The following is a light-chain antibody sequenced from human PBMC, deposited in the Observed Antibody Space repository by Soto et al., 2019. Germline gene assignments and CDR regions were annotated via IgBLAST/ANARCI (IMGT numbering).Light chain of an antibody. J-gene: IGKJ2*01. V-gene: IGKV1-5*03. CDR3: QQYNSYSYT. CDR2: KAS. CDR1: QSISRW. Sequence: DIQMTQSPSTLSASVGDRVTITCLASQSISRWLVWYQQKPGKAPKLLIYKASSLESGVPSRFSGSGSGTEFTLTISSLQPDDFATYYCQQYNSYSYTFGQGTKLEIK.